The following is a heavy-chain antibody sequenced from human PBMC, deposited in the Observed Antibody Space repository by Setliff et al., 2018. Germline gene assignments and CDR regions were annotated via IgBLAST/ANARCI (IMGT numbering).Heavy chain of an antibody. CDR2: INPRGTT. V-gene: IGHV4-39*07. CDR1: GDSINSYPYY. J-gene: IGHJ6*03. CDR3: ARGLEGEDYFYYMDV. Sequence: SETLSLTCTVSGDSINSYPYYWGWIRQPPGKGLEWIGEINPRGTTNYNPSLKSRVTISVDTSKNQFSLKLSSVTAADTAVYYCARGLEGEDYFYYMDVWGKGNTVTVSS. D-gene: IGHD2-21*01.